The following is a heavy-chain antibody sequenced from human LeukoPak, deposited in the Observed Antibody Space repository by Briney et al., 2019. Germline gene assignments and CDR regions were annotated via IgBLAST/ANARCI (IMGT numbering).Heavy chain of an antibody. CDR3: ARGPGGYVRKKTNWFDP. D-gene: IGHD5-12*01. V-gene: IGHV1-8*02. CDR2: MNPNSGNT. CDR1: GYTFSSYD. Sequence: HWASVKVSCKASGYTFSSYDINWVRQATGQGLEWMGWMNPNSGNTGYAQKFRGRVTMARNTSISTAYMELSSLRSEDTAVYYCARGPGGYVRKKTNWFDPWGQGTLVTVSS. J-gene: IGHJ5*02.